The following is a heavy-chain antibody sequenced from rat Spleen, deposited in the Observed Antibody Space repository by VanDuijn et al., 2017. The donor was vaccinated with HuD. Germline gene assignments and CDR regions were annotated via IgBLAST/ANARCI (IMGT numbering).Heavy chain of an antibody. V-gene: IGHV5-22*01. J-gene: IGHJ2*01. Sequence: EVQLVESGGGLVQPGRSLKLSCAASGFTFSDYYMAWVRQAPKKGLEWVASISYEGSSTYYGDSVKGRFTISRDNAKSTLYLQMKSLRSEDTATYYCASVYSGYFDYWGQGVMVTVSS. CDR3: ASVYSGYFDY. D-gene: IGHD1-1*01. CDR1: GFTFSDYY. CDR2: ISYEGSST.